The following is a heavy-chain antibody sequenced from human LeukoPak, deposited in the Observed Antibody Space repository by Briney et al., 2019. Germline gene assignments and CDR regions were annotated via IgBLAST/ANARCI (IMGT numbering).Heavy chain of an antibody. CDR2: IWYDGTNK. D-gene: IGHD2-2*01. Sequence: GKSLRLSCAASGFTFRSYGMHWVRQAPGKGLEWVALIWYDGTNKYYADSVKGRFTISRDNSKNTLYLQMNSLRAEDTAVYYCARTPQYCSGTSCYDTHLDYWGQGTLVTVSS. CDR3: ARTPQYCSGTSCYDTHLDY. V-gene: IGHV3-33*01. CDR1: GFTFRSYG. J-gene: IGHJ4*02.